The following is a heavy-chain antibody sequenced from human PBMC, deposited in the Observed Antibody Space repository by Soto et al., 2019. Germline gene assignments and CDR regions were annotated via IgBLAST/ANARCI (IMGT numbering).Heavy chain of an antibody. CDR1: GYSFTGYY. CDR2: IIPHSGET. D-gene: IGHD3-10*01. CDR3: ARETHDFTIGAHDL. V-gene: IGHV1-2*02. J-gene: IGHJ5*02. Sequence: QVQLVQSGAEVKRPGAAVKVSCKASGYSFTGYYMHWVRQAPGQGLEWMGWIIPHSGETNYAQKFQARVTLTRDTSSSTAYMQLCGLTSDDTAVYYCARETHDFTIGAHDLWGQGTLVTVSS.